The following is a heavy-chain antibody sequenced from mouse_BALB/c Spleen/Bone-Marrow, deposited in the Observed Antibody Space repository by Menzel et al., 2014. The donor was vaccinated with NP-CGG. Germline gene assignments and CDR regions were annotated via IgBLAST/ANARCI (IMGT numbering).Heavy chain of an antibody. D-gene: IGHD2-4*01. CDR2: ISDGGSYT. CDR3: ARAWDHDRKVWFAY. J-gene: IGHJ3*01. Sequence: EVQLQQSGGGLVKPGGSLKLSCAASGFTFSDYYMYWVRQTPEKRLEWVATISDGGSYTYYPDSVKGRFTISRDNAKNNLYLQMSSLKSEDTAMYYCARAWDHDRKVWFAYWGQGTLVTVSA. V-gene: IGHV5-4*02. CDR1: GFTFSDYY.